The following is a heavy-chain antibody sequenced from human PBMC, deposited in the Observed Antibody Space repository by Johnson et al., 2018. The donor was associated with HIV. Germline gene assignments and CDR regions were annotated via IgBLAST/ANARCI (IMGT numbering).Heavy chain of an antibody. J-gene: IGHJ3*02. D-gene: IGHD5-18*01. CDR2: YRGGST. Sequence: YRGGSTYYADSVKGRFTISRDNSKNTLYLQMNSLRAEDTAVYYCAAVDTVMVTGAFDIWGQGTMVTVSS. CDR3: AAVDTVMVTGAFDI. V-gene: IGHV3-53*01.